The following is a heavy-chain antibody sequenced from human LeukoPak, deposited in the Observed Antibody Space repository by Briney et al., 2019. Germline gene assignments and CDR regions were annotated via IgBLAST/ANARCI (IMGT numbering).Heavy chain of an antibody. D-gene: IGHD3-3*01. Sequence: PGGSLRLSCAASGFTVSSNYMSWVRQAPGKGLEWVSVIYSGGSTYYADSVKGRFTISRDNSKTTLYLQMNSLRAEATAVYYCAKTDSFGVSYYYMDVWGKGTTVTVSS. CDR1: GFTVSSNY. J-gene: IGHJ6*03. V-gene: IGHV3-53*01. CDR2: IYSGGST. CDR3: AKTDSFGVSYYYMDV.